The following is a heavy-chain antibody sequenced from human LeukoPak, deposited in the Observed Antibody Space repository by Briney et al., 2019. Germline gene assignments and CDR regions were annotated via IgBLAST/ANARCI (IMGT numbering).Heavy chain of an antibody. Sequence: SETLSLTCTVSGGSISSYYWSWIRQPPGKGLEGIGYIYYSGSTNYNPSLKSRVTISVDTSKNQFSLKLSSVTAAGTAVYYCARGSIPTLLGGYVTFDPWGQGTLVAVSS. CDR3: ARGSIPTLLGGYVTFDP. J-gene: IGHJ5*02. CDR2: IYYSGST. D-gene: IGHD5-12*01. V-gene: IGHV4-59*01. CDR1: GGSISSYY.